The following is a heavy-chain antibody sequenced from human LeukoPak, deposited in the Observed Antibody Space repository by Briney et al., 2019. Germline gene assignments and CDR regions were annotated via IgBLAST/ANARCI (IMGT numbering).Heavy chain of an antibody. Sequence: APVKVSCKASGYTFTSYGISWVRQAPGQGLEWMGWISAYNGNTNYAQKLQGRVTMTTDTCTSTAYMELRSLRSDDTAVYYCARVIDDSSSWYADYWGQGTLVTVSS. CDR1: GYTFTSYG. V-gene: IGHV1-18*01. CDR2: ISAYNGNT. CDR3: ARVIDDSSSWYADY. J-gene: IGHJ4*02. D-gene: IGHD6-13*01.